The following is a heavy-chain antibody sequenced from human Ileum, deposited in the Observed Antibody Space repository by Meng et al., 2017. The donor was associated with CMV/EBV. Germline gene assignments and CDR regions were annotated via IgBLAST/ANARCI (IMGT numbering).Heavy chain of an antibody. V-gene: IGHV4-4*07. J-gene: IGHJ4*02. Sequence: QMQRPESGPGLVKPSETLSLTCIVSGDSISGYHWTWIRKPAGKGLEWIGRLRTSGTTDHNPSLKSRVTLSIDTSKNQFSLKLNSVTAADTAVYYCGRAGARGVPVDMWGQGTLVTVSS. D-gene: IGHD3-10*01. CDR3: GRAGARGVPVDM. CDR1: GDSISGYH. CDR2: LRTSGTT.